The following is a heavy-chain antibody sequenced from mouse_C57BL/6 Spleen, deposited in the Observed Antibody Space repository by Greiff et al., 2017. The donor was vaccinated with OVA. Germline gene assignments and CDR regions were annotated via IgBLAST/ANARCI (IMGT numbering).Heavy chain of an antibody. CDR3: ARELVTTVVDY. D-gene: IGHD1-1*01. J-gene: IGHJ2*01. V-gene: IGHV5-4*01. CDR1: GFTFSSYA. Sequence: EVHLVESGGGLVKPGGSLKLSCAASGFTFSSYAMSWVRQTPEKRLEWVATISDGGSYTYYPDNVKGRFTISRDNAKNNLYLQMSHLKSEDTAMYYCARELVTTVVDYWGQGTTLTVSS. CDR2: ISDGGSYT.